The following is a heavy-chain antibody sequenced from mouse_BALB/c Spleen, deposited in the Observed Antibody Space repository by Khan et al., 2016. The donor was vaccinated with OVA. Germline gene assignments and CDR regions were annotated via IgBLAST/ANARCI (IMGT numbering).Heavy chain of an antibody. D-gene: IGHD1-1*01. J-gene: IGHJ2*01. Sequence: VQLQQSGAELAKPGASVKMSCKASGYTFTSYWMHWVKQRHGQGLEWIGYINPSTGYTEYNQKFKDKATLTADKYSSTAYMQLSILTSEYSAFYYCARAYGSSYDYWGQGTTLTVSS. V-gene: IGHV1-7*01. CDR2: INPSTGYT. CDR1: GYTFTSYW. CDR3: ARAYGSSYDY.